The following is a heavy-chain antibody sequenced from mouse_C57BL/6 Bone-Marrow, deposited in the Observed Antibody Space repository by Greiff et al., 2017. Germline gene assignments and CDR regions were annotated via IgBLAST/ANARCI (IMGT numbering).Heavy chain of an antibody. D-gene: IGHD1-1*01. J-gene: IGHJ1*03. CDR2: IYPGGGYT. CDR1: GYTFTNYW. Sequence: QVQLKQSGAELVRPGTSVKMSCKASGYTFTNYWIGWAKQRPGHGLEWIGDIYPGGGYTNYNEKFKGKATLTADKSSSTAYMQFSSLTSEDSAIYYCLFMTTVENWYFDVWGTGTTVTVSS. V-gene: IGHV1-63*01. CDR3: LFMTTVENWYFDV.